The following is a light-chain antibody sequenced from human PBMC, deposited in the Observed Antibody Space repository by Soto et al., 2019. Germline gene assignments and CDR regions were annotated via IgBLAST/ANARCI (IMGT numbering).Light chain of an antibody. CDR1: SGFVWSFIL. CDR3: CLYTRATTYV. J-gene: IGLJ1*01. Sequence: QSVLAQPASVSGSPGQSITISFTGTSGFVWSFILVSLYQQHPGKSPKVMISEGHSRPSGVPDRFSGSTSVTSASLTTYGPQAEDEHDYSCCLYTRATTYVFGPGAKV. V-gene: IGLV2-23*01. CDR2: EGH.